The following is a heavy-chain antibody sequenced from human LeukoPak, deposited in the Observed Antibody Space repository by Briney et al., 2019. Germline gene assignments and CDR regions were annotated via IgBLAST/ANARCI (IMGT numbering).Heavy chain of an antibody. CDR3: ARLFEYSSSSSAFDI. Sequence: GESLQISCKGSGYSFTSYWIGWVRQLPGKGLEWMGIIYPGDSDTRYSPSFQGQVTISADKSISTAYLQWSSLKASDTAMYYCARLFEYSSSSSAFDIWGQGTMVTVSS. J-gene: IGHJ3*02. CDR1: GYSFTSYW. D-gene: IGHD6-6*01. V-gene: IGHV5-51*01. CDR2: IYPGDSDT.